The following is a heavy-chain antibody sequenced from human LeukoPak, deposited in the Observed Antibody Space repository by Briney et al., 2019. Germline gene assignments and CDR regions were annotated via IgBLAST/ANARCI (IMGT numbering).Heavy chain of an antibody. J-gene: IGHJ5*02. D-gene: IGHD3-10*01. CDR3: ARSGLLWFGELITDHIFDP. CDR1: GGSISSYY. V-gene: IGHV4-4*07. Sequence: PSETLSLTCTVSGGSISSYYWSWIRQPAGKGLEWIGHIYTSGSTNYNPSLKSRVTMSVDTSKNQFSLKLSSVTAADTAVYYCARSGLLWFGELITDHIFDPWGQGTLVTVSS. CDR2: IYTSGST.